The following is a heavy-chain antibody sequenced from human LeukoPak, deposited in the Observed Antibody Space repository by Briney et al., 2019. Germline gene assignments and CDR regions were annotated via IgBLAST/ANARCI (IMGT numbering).Heavy chain of an antibody. CDR1: GFTFSSYW. CDR2: IKQDGSEK. D-gene: IGHD3-3*01. CDR3: ARGAAFGVANWFDP. J-gene: IGHJ5*02. Sequence: GGSLRLSCAASGFTFSSYWMSWVRQGPGKGLEWVATIKQDGSEKYYVDSVRGRFTISRDNAKNSLYLQMNSLRADDTAVYYCARGAAFGVANWFDPWGQGTLVTVSS. V-gene: IGHV3-7*03.